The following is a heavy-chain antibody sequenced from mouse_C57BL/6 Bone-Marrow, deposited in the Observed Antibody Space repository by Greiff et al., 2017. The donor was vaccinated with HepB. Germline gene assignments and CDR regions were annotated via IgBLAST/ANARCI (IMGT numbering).Heavy chain of an antibody. D-gene: IGHD6-5*01. Sequence: VQLQQSGAELVRPGTSVKMSCKASGYTFTNYWIGWAKQRPGHGLEWIGDIYPGGGYTNYNEKFKGKATLTADKSSSTASMQFSSLTSEDSAIYYCARILSEAMDYWGQGTSVTVSS. CDR3: ARILSEAMDY. J-gene: IGHJ4*01. V-gene: IGHV1-63*01. CDR1: GYTFTNYW. CDR2: IYPGGGYT.